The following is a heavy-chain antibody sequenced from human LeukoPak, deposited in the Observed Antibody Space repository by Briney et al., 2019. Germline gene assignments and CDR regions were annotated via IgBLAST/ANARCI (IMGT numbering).Heavy chain of an antibody. CDR3: ARGGSFGTY. Sequence: ASVKVSCKASGYTFTNYGINWVRQAPGQGLEWMAWISVYNGYTKYAKKVQGRVTLTTDTSTNTADMELTNRRSDDTAVYYCARGGSFGTYWGQGTLVTVSS. D-gene: IGHD3-10*01. CDR1: GYTFTNYG. J-gene: IGHJ4*02. V-gene: IGHV1-18*01. CDR2: ISVYNGYT.